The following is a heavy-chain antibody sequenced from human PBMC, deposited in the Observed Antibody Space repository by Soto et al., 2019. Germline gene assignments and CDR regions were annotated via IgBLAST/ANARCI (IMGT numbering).Heavy chain of an antibody. D-gene: IGHD6-19*01. CDR2: IIPIFGTA. J-gene: IGHJ6*02. CDR3: ARDPLRVVAGNDAAPYYAMDV. Sequence: VKVSCKASGGTFSSYAISWVRQAPGQGLEWMGGIIPIFGTAHYAQKFQGRVTITADESTSTAYMELSSLRSEDTAVYYCARDPLRVVAGNDAAPYYAMDVWGQGSTGTVPS. V-gene: IGHV1-69*01. CDR1: GGTFSSYA.